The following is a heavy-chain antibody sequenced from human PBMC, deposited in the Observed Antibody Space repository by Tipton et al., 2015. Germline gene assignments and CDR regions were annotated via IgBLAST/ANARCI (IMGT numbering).Heavy chain of an antibody. V-gene: IGHV4-38-2*01. Sequence: TLSLTCAVSAYSISTDYYWVWIRQPPGKGLEWIGTISHSGNTFYNSSLKSRVTISADTSKNQFSLRLSSVTAADTAVYYCACQDYDSLTRDYQTVDYWGQGTLVTVSS. CDR3: ACQDYDSLTRDYQTVDY. J-gene: IGHJ4*02. CDR2: ISHSGNT. D-gene: IGHD3-9*01. CDR1: AYSISTDYY.